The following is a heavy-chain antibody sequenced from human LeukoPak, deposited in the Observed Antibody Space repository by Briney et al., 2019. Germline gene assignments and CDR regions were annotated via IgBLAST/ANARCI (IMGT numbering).Heavy chain of an antibody. D-gene: IGHD3-10*01. J-gene: IGHJ6*03. Sequence: QTGGSLRLSCAASGFTFSSYGMHWVRQAPGKGLEWVAVISYDGSNKYYADSVKGRFTISRDNSKNTLYLQMNSLRAEDTAVYYCARVTMVRGDYYYYMDVWGKGTTVTVSS. V-gene: IGHV3-30*03. CDR3: ARVTMVRGDYYYYMDV. CDR2: ISYDGSNK. CDR1: GFTFSSYG.